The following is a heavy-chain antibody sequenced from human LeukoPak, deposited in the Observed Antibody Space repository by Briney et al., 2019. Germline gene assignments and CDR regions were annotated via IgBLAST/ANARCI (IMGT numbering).Heavy chain of an antibody. Sequence: HPGGSLRLSCAASGFTFSSYSMSWVRQAPGKGLEWVADIKQDGSEKYYVDSVKGRFTISRDNAKNSLYLQMTSLRAEDTAVYYCARDAAARTSYYYYYYMDVWGKGTTVTVSS. CDR3: ARDAAARTSYYYYYYMDV. CDR1: GFTFSSYS. J-gene: IGHJ6*03. CDR2: IKQDGSEK. D-gene: IGHD6-6*01. V-gene: IGHV3-7*01.